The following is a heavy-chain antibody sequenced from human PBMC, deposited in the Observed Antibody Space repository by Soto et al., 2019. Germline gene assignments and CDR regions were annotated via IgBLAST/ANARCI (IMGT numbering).Heavy chain of an antibody. V-gene: IGHV3-23*01. CDR3: ATRRGAGGHLDY. Sequence: DVPLLESGGGLVQPEGSLRLSCAASGFTFSSYAMGWVRQGPGKGLEWVAVVSIGGSTHYADSVRGRFTISRDNSKNTLSLQMNSLTAEDTAVYFCATRRGAGGHLDYLCQGALVSVSS. J-gene: IGHJ4*02. D-gene: IGHD2-15*01. CDR2: VVSIGGST. CDR1: GFTFSSYA.